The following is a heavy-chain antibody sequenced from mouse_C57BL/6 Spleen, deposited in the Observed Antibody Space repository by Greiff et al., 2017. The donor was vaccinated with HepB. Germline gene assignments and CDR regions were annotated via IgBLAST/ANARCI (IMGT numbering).Heavy chain of an antibody. D-gene: IGHD3-3*01. CDR3: ARKGGTRLYWYFDV. J-gene: IGHJ1*03. V-gene: IGHV2-2*01. CDR1: GFSLTSYG. Sequence: VQLQQSGPGLVQPSQSLSITCTVSGFSLTSYGVHWVRQSPGKGLEWLGVIWSGGSTDYNAAFISRLSISKDNSKSQVFFKMNSLQADDTAIYYCARKGGTRLYWYFDVWGTGTTVTVSS. CDR2: IWSGGST.